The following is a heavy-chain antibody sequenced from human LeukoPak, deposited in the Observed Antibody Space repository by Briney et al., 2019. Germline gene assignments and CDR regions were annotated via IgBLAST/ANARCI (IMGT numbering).Heavy chain of an antibody. Sequence: AASVKVSCKASGYTFTIYGFNWVRQATGQRPEWMGWMSPNSGDTGYAQKFQDRVTMTRSTSISTAYMELSSLRSDDTAVYYCVRLGSTSPGNWYKLFDQWGQGTLVTVSS. V-gene: IGHV1-8*01. J-gene: IGHJ4*02. CDR2: MSPNSGDT. D-gene: IGHD2-2*01. CDR1: GYTFTIYG. CDR3: VRLGSTSPGNWYKLFDQ.